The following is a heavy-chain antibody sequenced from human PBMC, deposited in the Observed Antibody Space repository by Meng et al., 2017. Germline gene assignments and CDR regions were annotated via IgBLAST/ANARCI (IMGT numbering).Heavy chain of an antibody. Sequence: HVQLVRAEAEGSKPGSSVKVSPKAPGGTFSSNTNGWVRQAPGQGIEGMGRIIPILGIANYAQKFQGRVTITADKSTSTAYMELSSLRSEDTAVYYCARDPHYYDSRGEFDPWGQGTLVTVSS. D-gene: IGHD3-22*01. V-gene: IGHV1-69*04. CDR2: IIPILGIA. CDR1: GGTFSSNT. J-gene: IGHJ5*02. CDR3: ARDPHYYDSRGEFDP.